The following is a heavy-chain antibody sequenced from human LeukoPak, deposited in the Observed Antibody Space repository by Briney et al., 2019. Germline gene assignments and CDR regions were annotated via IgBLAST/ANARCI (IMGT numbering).Heavy chain of an antibody. CDR1: GYSISSGYY. CDR3: AVNDFWSGYPFDY. CDR2: IYHSGST. J-gene: IGHJ4*02. Sequence: PSETLSLTCTVSGYSISSGYYWGWIRQPPGKGLEWIGSIYHSGSTYYNPSLKSRVTISVDTSKNQFSLKLSSVTAADTAVYYCAVNDFWSGYPFDYWGQGTLVTVSS. D-gene: IGHD3-3*01. V-gene: IGHV4-38-2*02.